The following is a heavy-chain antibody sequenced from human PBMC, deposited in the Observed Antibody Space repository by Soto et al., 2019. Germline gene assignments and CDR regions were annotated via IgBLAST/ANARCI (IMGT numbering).Heavy chain of an antibody. CDR1: GVSITNYY. Sequence: SETLSLTCSVSGVSITNYYWTWIRHSPGKGLEWVGYVYHTGNTYYNPSLRSRGTISLDTSKNQVSLRLRSVTAADTAVYYCAREQYNWKLWGQGTLVTVPS. D-gene: IGHD1-20*01. J-gene: IGHJ4*02. V-gene: IGHV4-59*01. CDR2: VYHTGNT. CDR3: AREQYNWKL.